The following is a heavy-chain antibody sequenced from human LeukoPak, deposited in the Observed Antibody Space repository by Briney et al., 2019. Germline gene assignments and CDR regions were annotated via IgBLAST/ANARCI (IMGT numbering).Heavy chain of an antibody. CDR1: GFTFDDYT. Sequence: GGSLRLSCAASGFTFDDYTMHWVRQAPGRGLEWVSLISWDGGSTYYADSVKGRFTISRDNSKNSLYLQMNSLRTEDTALYYCAKDSRAGTGIYYFDYWGQGTLVTVSS. V-gene: IGHV3-43*01. CDR2: ISWDGGST. D-gene: IGHD6-19*01. J-gene: IGHJ4*02. CDR3: AKDSRAGTGIYYFDY.